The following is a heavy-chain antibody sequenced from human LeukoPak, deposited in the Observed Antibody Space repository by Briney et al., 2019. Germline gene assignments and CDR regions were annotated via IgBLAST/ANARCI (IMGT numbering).Heavy chain of an antibody. CDR2: ISAYNGNT. CDR3: ARRCSSTSCYLGFDP. CDR1: GYTFTSYG. V-gene: IGHV1-18*01. D-gene: IGHD2-2*01. Sequence: ASVKVSCKASGYTFTSYGISWLRQAPGQGLEWMGWISAYNGNTNYAQKLQGRVTMTTDTSTSTAYMELRSLRSDDTAVYYCARRCSSTSCYLGFDPWGQGTLVTVSS. J-gene: IGHJ5*02.